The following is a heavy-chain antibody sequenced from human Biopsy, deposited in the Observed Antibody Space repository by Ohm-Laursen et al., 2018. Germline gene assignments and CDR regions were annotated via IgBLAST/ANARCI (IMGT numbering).Heavy chain of an antibody. J-gene: IGHJ4*02. CDR3: ARDGAGSYHDY. Sequence: SLRLSCAASGFTLSDYYMSWIRQAPGKGLAWLSYISGSGTTIFYADSVKGRFTVSRDNAKNSLYLQMNSLTVEDTAVYYCARDGAGSYHDYWGQGTLVTVSS. CDR2: ISGSGTTI. CDR1: GFTLSDYY. D-gene: IGHD3-10*01. V-gene: IGHV3-11*01.